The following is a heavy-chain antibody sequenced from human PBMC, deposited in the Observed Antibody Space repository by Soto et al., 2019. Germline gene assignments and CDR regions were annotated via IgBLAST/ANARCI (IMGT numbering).Heavy chain of an antibody. CDR1: GFTFSSYS. CDR2: ISSSSSYI. CDR3: ARDQSSSPTGDFDY. Sequence: GGSLRLSCAASGFTFSSYSMNWVRQAPGKGLEWVSSISSSSSYIYYADSVKGRFTISRDNAKNSLYLQMNSLRAEDTAVYYCARDQSSSPTGDFDYWGQGTLVTVSS. D-gene: IGHD6-6*01. V-gene: IGHV3-21*01. J-gene: IGHJ4*02.